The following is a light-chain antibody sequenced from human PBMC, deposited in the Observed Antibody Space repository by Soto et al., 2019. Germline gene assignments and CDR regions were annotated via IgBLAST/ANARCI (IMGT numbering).Light chain of an antibody. CDR1: QDISSW. Sequence: DIQMTQSPSSVSASVGDTVTITCRASQDISSWVDWYQQKPGKAPKLLISAASSLQSGVPTRFSGSGSGTDFTLIISGLQPEDFATYFCQQGDSFPFTFGGGTKVEIK. CDR3: QQGDSFPFT. CDR2: AAS. V-gene: IGKV1-12*01. J-gene: IGKJ4*01.